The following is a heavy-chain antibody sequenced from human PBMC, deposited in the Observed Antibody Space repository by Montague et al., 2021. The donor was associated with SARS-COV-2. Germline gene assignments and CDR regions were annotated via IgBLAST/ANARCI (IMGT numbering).Heavy chain of an antibody. V-gene: IGHV4-39*01. Sequence: SETLSLTCTVSGCCISSSSCYRGCISQPQGKGLEWIWSIYYSGSTYYNPSLKSRVTISVDTSKNQFSLKLSSVTAADTAVYYCARFPTSYYYDSKAAPATPDAFDIWGQGTMVTVSS. CDR1: GCCISSSSCY. J-gene: IGHJ3*02. D-gene: IGHD3-22*01. CDR2: IYYSGST. CDR3: ARFPTSYYYDSKAAPATPDAFDI.